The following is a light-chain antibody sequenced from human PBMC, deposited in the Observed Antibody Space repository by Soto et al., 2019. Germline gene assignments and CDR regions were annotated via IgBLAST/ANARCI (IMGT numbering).Light chain of an antibody. CDR1: QSVSSSY. V-gene: IGKV3-20*01. Sequence: EIVLTQSPGTLSLSPGERATLSCRASQSVSSSYLAWYQQKPGQAPRPRIYGASSRAIVIPDRFSGSGSGTDFTLTISRLEPEAFAVYYCQQYGSSPWTFGQGTKVEIK. J-gene: IGKJ1*01. CDR3: QQYGSSPWT. CDR2: GAS.